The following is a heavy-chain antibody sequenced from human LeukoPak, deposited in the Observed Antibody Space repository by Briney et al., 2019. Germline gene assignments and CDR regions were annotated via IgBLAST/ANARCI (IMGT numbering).Heavy chain of an antibody. J-gene: IGHJ6*03. Sequence: GGSLRLSCAASGFTFSSYAMHWVRQAPGKGLEWVAVISYDGSNKYYADSVKGRFTISRDNSKNTLYLQMNSLRAEDTAVYYCVRDGPQSELLSRYYYYYMDVWGKGTTVTVSS. V-gene: IGHV3-30*01. CDR3: VRDGPQSELLSRYYYYYMDV. CDR1: GFTFSSYA. D-gene: IGHD1-26*01. CDR2: ISYDGSNK.